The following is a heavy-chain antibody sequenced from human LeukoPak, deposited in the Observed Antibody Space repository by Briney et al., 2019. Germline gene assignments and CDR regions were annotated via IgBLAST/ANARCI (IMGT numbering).Heavy chain of an antibody. V-gene: IGHV3-23*01. Sequence: GGSLRLSCTASGFTFSIYAMSGVRQAPGGGLECVSALSSSGDTTFYADSVRGRFTISSDKSKNTLYLQMIRLRAEDTAVFYCAKDRPNYLGSNGHYYRRNGDSWGQGTLVTVSS. CDR3: AKDRPNYLGSNGHYYRRNGDS. CDR1: GFTFSIYA. CDR2: LSSSGDTT. J-gene: IGHJ5*01. D-gene: IGHD3-10*01.